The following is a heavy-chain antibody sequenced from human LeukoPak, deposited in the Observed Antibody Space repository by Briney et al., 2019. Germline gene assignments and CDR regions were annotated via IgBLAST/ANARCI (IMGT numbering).Heavy chain of an antibody. Sequence: SETLSLTCTVSGGSISSYYWSWIRQSPGKGLEWIGYVYYSGSTNYNPSLKSPVTISVDTSKNQFSLKLSSVTAADTAVYYCARDISLYSSSWYGADAFDIWGQGTMVTVSS. V-gene: IGHV4-59*01. D-gene: IGHD6-13*01. CDR2: VYYSGST. CDR3: ARDISLYSSSWYGADAFDI. CDR1: GGSISSYY. J-gene: IGHJ3*02.